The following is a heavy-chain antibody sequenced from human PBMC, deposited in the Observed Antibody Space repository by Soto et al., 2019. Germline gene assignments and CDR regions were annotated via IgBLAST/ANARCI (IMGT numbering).Heavy chain of an antibody. Sequence: TSETLSLTCTVSGGSISSSSYYWGRIRQPPGKGLEWIGSIYYSGSTYYNPSLKSRVTISVDTSKNQFSLKLSSVTVADTAVYYCARLITFGGVIVYFDYWGQGTLVTVSS. V-gene: IGHV4-39*01. CDR1: GGSISSSSYY. D-gene: IGHD3-16*02. CDR3: ARLITFGGVIVYFDY. J-gene: IGHJ4*02. CDR2: IYYSGST.